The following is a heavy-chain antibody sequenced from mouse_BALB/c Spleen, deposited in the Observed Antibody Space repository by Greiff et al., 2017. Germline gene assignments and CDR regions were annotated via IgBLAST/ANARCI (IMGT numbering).Heavy chain of an antibody. J-gene: IGHJ3*01. CDR3: ARAITTATSFAY. CDR2: IDPANGNT. D-gene: IGHD1-2*01. CDR1: GFNIKDTY. V-gene: IGHV14-3*02. Sequence: EVMLVESGAELVKPGASVKLSCTASGFNIKDTYMHWVKQRPEQGLEWIGRIDPANGNTKYDPKFQGKATITADTSSNTAYLQLSSLTSEDTAVYYCARAITTATSFAYWGQGTLVTVSA.